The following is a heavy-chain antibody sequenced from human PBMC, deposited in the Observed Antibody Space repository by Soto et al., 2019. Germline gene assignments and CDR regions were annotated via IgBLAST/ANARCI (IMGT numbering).Heavy chain of an antibody. D-gene: IGHD1-26*01. CDR2: IHHSGST. CDR3: ARALITGSEHSGGWYYFDS. Sequence: SETLSLTCTVSGLSFSSYYWSWIRQPPGKGLEWIGYIHHSGSTYYNPSLKSRATISVDRSKNQFSLQLSSVTAADTAVYYCARALITGSEHSGGWYYFDSWGQGTQVTVSS. J-gene: IGHJ4*02. CDR1: GLSFSSYY. V-gene: IGHV4-59*12.